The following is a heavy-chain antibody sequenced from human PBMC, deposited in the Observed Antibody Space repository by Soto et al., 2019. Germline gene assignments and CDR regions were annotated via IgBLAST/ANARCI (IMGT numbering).Heavy chain of an antibody. D-gene: IGHD3-9*01. Sequence: QVQLQQWGAGLLKPSETLSLTCAVSGGSFSGYYWSWIRQPPGKGLEWIGEITHSGGTNYNPSLKSRVTLSLDTSKNQFSLKLSSVTAADTAVYYCALRSFDPKRYFQHWGQGTLVTVSS. CDR2: ITHSGGT. V-gene: IGHV4-34*01. CDR1: GGSFSGYY. CDR3: ALRSFDPKRYFQH. J-gene: IGHJ1*01.